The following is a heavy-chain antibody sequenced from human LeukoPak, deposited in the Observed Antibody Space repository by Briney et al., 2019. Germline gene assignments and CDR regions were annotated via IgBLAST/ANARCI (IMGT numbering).Heavy chain of an antibody. CDR2: IYYSGST. V-gene: IGHV4-30-4*08. CDR3: AREVLEVGELSSFDY. D-gene: IGHD3-10*01. CDR1: GGSISSDDYY. Sequence: SQTLSLTCTVSGGSISSDDYYWSWIRQPPGKGLEWIGYIYYSGSTYYNPSLKSRVTISVDTSKNQFSLKLSSVTAADTAVYYCAREVLEVGELSSFDYWGQGTLVTVSS. J-gene: IGHJ4*02.